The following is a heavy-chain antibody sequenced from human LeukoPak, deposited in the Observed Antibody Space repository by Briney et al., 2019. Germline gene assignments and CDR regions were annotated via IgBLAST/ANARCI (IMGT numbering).Heavy chain of an antibody. CDR3: AREGGFYRPLDY. V-gene: IGHV4-61*03. D-gene: IGHD6-25*01. CDR2: VHLDGRT. J-gene: IGHJ4*02. CDR1: GGSASSGSYY. Sequence: KPSETLSLTCTVSGGSASSGSYYWSWIRQPPGKGLEWIGEVHLDGRTNYNPSLKSRLVMSADLPENHISLKLTSVTAADTAVYYCAREGGFYRPLDYSGQGTLVTVSS.